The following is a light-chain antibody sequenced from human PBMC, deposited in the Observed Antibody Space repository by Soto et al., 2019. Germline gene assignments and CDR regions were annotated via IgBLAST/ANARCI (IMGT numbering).Light chain of an antibody. J-gene: IGLJ1*01. V-gene: IGLV2-14*01. CDR2: DVS. CDR1: SSDVGGYNY. CDR3: CSYTTSNTRQIV. Sequence: SDLNRRASVSGSPGQSIAICCTGTSSDVGGYNYVSWYQQHPGKAPKFMIYDVSNRPSGVSNRFSGSKSGNTASLTISGLQAEDEADYYCCSYTTSNTRQIVFGTGTKVTVL.